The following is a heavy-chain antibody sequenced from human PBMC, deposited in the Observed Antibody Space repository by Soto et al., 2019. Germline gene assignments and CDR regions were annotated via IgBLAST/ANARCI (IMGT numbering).Heavy chain of an antibody. J-gene: IGHJ4*02. D-gene: IGHD3-9*01. V-gene: IGHV4-30-2*06. CDR3: ARERYYDWCFDL. Sequence: SETLSLTFTVSGGSINGAGHSWGCVRQSPGKGLEWIVYSSHSGSSYYNPSLQSRVTISVDRSKSQFYLTLTSVTAADTAVYFCARERYYDWCFDLWRLGTLVTVSS. CDR1: GGSINGAGHS. CDR2: SSHSGSS.